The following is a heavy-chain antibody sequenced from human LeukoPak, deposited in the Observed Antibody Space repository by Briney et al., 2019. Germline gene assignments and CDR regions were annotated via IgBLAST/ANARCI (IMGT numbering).Heavy chain of an antibody. V-gene: IGHV3-23*01. Sequence: GGSLRLSCAASGFTFSSCAMSWVRRAPGKGLEWVSAISGSGGSAYYADSVKGRFTISRDNSKNTLYLQMNILRAEDTAVYSCAKDLDGDTAMTTDYWGQGTLVTVSS. CDR1: GFTFSSCA. CDR2: ISGSGGSA. J-gene: IGHJ4*02. CDR3: AKDLDGDTAMTTDY. D-gene: IGHD5-18*01.